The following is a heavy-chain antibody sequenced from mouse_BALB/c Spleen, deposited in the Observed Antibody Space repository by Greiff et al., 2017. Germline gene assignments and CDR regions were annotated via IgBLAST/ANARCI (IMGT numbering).Heavy chain of an antibody. CDR3: ARKGDYYGSSLYAMDY. Sequence: DVKLQESGGGLVQPGGSLKLSCAASGFDFSRYWMSWVRQAPGKGLEWIGEINPDSSTINYTPSLKDKFIISRDNAKNTLYLQMSKVRSEDTALYYCARKGDYYGSSLYAMDYWGQGTSVTVSS. V-gene: IGHV4-1*02. CDR1: GFDFSRYW. D-gene: IGHD1-1*01. CDR2: INPDSSTI. J-gene: IGHJ4*01.